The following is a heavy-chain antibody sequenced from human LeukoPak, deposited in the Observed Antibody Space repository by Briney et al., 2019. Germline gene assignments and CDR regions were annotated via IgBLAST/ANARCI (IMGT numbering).Heavy chain of an antibody. V-gene: IGHV1-2*02. J-gene: IGHJ5*02. CDR3: ARQEGWFGELSNWFDP. CDR2: INPNSGGT. CDR1: GYTFTGYY. Sequence: ASVKVSFKASGYTFTGYYMHWVRQAPGQGLEWMGWINPNSGGTNYAQKFQGRVTMTRDTSISTAYMELSRLRSDDTAVYYCARQEGWFGELSNWFDPWGQGTLVTVSS. D-gene: IGHD3-10*01.